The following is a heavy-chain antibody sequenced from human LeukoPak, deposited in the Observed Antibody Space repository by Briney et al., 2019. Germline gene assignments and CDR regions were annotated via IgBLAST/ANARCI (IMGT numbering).Heavy chain of an antibody. CDR3: ARGATDYFYMDV. J-gene: IGHJ6*03. Sequence: ASVMVSCKTSGYTFSSYSMHWVRQAPGQGLEWMAIIDPSDGGRSYAQKFQGRVTMTSDTSASTVYMELRSLRSEDTAVYYCARGATDYFYMDVWGKGTTASVSS. V-gene: IGHV1-46*01. CDR2: IDPSDGGR. CDR1: GYTFSSYS.